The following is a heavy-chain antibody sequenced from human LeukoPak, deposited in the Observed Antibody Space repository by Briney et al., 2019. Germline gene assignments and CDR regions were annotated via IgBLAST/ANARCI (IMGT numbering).Heavy chain of an antibody. CDR1: GFTFSSYA. CDR3: ARDGLGSAFDY. J-gene: IGHJ4*02. V-gene: IGHV3-7*01. CDR2: IKQDGSEE. Sequence: GGSLRLSCAASGFTFSSYAMTWVRQAPRKGLEWVANIKQDGSEEYYVDSVKGRFTISRDNAKNSLYLQMNSLRAEDTAVYSCARDGLGSAFDYWGQGTLVTVSS. D-gene: IGHD3/OR15-3a*01.